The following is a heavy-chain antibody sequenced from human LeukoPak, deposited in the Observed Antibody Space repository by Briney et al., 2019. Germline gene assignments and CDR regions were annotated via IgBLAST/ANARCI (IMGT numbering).Heavy chain of an antibody. J-gene: IGHJ6*02. CDR1: EFTFSSYS. CDR2: ITNSGNSK. V-gene: IGHV3-48*01. CDR3: VRDNAGYYYYYGMDV. Sequence: GGSLRLSCAASEFTFSSYSMNWVRQAPGKGLEWVSYITNSGNSKSYADSVKGRFTISRDNTKNSLYLQMNGLRAEDTAVYYCVRDNAGYYYYYGMDVWGQGTTVTVSS.